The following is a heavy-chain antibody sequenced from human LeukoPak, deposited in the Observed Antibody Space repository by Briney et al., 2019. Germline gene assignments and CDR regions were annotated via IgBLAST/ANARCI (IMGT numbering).Heavy chain of an antibody. D-gene: IGHD1-14*01. V-gene: IGHV4-59*07. CDR3: ARTNRYAGADRHFDY. Sequence: SDTLSLMCTLSCVFITNYYWRCIRPPRGGGLEWIGYIYESGSPNYHPSLKTRVTISVETSKNQFTLKLITVADADTAVYYCARTNRYAGADRHFDYWGQGTLVTVSS. CDR2: IYESGSP. CDR1: CVFITNYY. J-gene: IGHJ4*02.